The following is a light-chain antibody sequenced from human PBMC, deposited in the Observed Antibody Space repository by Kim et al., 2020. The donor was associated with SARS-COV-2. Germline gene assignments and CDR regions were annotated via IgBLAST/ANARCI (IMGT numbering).Light chain of an antibody. CDR3: QQSKLT. J-gene: IGKJ4*01. CDR1: QSVSSN. Sequence: EIVMTQSPATLSVSPGERATLSCRASQSVSSNLAWYQQKPGQAPRLLIYGASTRATGIPARFSGSGSGTEFTLTISSLKSEDFAVYYCQQSKLTFGGGTKVDIK. CDR2: GAS. V-gene: IGKV3-15*01.